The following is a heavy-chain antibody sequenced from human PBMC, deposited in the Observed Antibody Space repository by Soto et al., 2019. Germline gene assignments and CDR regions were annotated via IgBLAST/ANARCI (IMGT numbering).Heavy chain of an antibody. J-gene: IGHJ6*03. CDR3: AKSGGSGVDYYYYYMDV. Sequence: GGSLRLSCAASGFTFSSYAMSWVRQAPEKGLEWVSAISGSGGSTYYADSVKGRFTISRDNSKNTLYLQMNSLRAEDTAVYYCAKSGGSGVDYYYYYMDVWGKGTTVTVSS. D-gene: IGHD3-10*01. V-gene: IGHV3-23*01. CDR1: GFTFSSYA. CDR2: ISGSGGST.